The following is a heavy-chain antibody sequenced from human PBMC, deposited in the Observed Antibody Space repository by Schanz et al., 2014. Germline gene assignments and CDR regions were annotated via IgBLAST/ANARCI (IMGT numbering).Heavy chain of an antibody. CDR1: GFTFSGYS. CDR3: ARDRRDADLDY. Sequence: VQLVESGGGVVQPGRSLRLSCAASGFTFSGYSMNWVRQAPGKGLEWVAYISSSSSTIHYADSVKGRFTISRDNAKSSLYLEMNSLRAEDTALYCSARDRRDADLDYWGQGTLVTVSS. V-gene: IGHV3-48*01. CDR2: ISSSSSTI. J-gene: IGHJ4*02.